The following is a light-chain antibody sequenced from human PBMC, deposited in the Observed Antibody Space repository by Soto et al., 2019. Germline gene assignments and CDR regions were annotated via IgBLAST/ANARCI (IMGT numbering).Light chain of an antibody. Sequence: DIQVTQSPYSLSASPGDRITITCRASQDIKKFLAWYQQKPGEVPHLLIYAASTLQPGVPSRFGGNASGTDFTLSIASLQPEDGATYFCQKYDPSPAPFGQWTKVDVK. J-gene: IGKJ1*01. V-gene: IGKV1-27*01. CDR2: AAS. CDR3: QKYDPSPAP. CDR1: QDIKKF.